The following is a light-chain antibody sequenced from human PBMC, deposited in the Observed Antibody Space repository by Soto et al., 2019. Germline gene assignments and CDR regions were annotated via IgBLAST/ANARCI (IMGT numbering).Light chain of an antibody. CDR1: TSDVGSYNL. CDR2: EDT. Sequence: QSVLTQPASVSGSPGQSITISCTGTTSDVGSYNLVSWYQQHPGKAPKLMIYEDTKRPSGVSNRFSGSKFGNTASLTISGLQAEDEADYYCCSYVGGYVFGTGTKLTVL. CDR3: CSYVGGYV. V-gene: IGLV2-23*01. J-gene: IGLJ1*01.